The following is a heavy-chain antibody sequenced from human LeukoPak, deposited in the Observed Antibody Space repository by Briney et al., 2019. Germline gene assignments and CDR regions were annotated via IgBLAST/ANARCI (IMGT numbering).Heavy chain of an antibody. J-gene: IGHJ3*02. D-gene: IGHD1-26*01. V-gene: IGHV4-39*01. CDR3: ARPAYRGSYYDAFDI. CDR2: IYYSGST. CDR1: GGSISSSSYY. Sequence: PSETLSLICTLSGGSISSSSYYWGWIRQPPGKGLEWIGSIYYSGSTYYNPSLKSRVTISVDTSKNKFSLKLNSVTAADTAVYYCARPAYRGSYYDAFDIWGQGTMVTVSS.